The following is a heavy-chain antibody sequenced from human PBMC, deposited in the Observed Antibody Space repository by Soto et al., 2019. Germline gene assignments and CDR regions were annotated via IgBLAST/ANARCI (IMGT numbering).Heavy chain of an antibody. CDR3: ARGERTSPIDY. J-gene: IGHJ4*02. V-gene: IGHV1-69*13. D-gene: IGHD1-7*01. CDR1: GGTFSSYA. Sequence: ASVQVSCKASGGTFSSYAISWVRQAPGQGFEWMGGIIPIFGTANYAQKFQGRVTITADESTSTAYMELSSLRSEDTAVDYCARGERTSPIDYWGQGTLVTVSS. CDR2: IIPIFGTA.